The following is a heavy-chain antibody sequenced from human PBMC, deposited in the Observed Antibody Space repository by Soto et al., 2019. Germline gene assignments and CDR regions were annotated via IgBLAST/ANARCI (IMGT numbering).Heavy chain of an antibody. CDR1: GFTFSNAW. J-gene: IGHJ6*02. Sequence: GGSLRLSCAASGFTFSNAWMNWVRQAPGKGLEWVGRIKSKTDGGTTDYAAPVKGRFTISRDDSKNTLYLQMNSLKTEDTAVYYCTTDVGHLSPTMLGVVINYYYGMDVWGQGTTVTVSS. D-gene: IGHD3-3*01. CDR3: TTDVGHLSPTMLGVVINYYYGMDV. V-gene: IGHV3-15*07. CDR2: IKSKTDGGTT.